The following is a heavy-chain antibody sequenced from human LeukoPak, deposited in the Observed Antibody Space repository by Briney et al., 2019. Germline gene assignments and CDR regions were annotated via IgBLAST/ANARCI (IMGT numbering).Heavy chain of an antibody. D-gene: IGHD6-6*01. J-gene: IGHJ4*02. CDR1: GGSISSHN. CDR2: IYYSGSN. Sequence: SETLSLTCTVSGGSISSHNWSSIRQTPGEGLGRSGYIYYSGSNNYDPSIKSRVIISVDTIKKQFSMKLGSVNAADTAVEYCARGRRQMSIAARELELYFDYWGQGTLVTVSS. CDR3: ARGRRQMSIAARELELYFDY. V-gene: IGHV4-59*11.